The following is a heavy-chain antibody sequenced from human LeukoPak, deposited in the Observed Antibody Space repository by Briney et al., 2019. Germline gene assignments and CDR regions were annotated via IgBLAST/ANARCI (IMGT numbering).Heavy chain of an antibody. V-gene: IGHV3-33*01. Sequence: GGSLRLSCAASGFTFSSYGMHWVPQAPGKGLEWVAVIWYDGSNKYYADSVKGRFTISRDNSKNTLYLQMNSLRAEDTAVYYCARWGATSGYYFDYWGQGTLVTVSS. CDR2: IWYDGSNK. J-gene: IGHJ4*02. CDR3: ARWGATSGYYFDY. D-gene: IGHD3-22*01. CDR1: GFTFSSYG.